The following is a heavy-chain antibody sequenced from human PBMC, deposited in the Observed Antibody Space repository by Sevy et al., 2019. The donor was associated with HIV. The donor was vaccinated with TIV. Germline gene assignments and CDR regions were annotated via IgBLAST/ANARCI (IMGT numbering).Heavy chain of an antibody. V-gene: IGHV1-69*06. D-gene: IGHD2-2*01. J-gene: IGHJ3*02. CDR3: ARPRCSSTSCYDFSSAFDI. CDR2: IIPNFGTA. CDR1: GGTFSSYA. Sequence: ASVKVSCKASGGTFSSYAISWVRQAPGQGLEWMGGIIPNFGTANYAQKFQGRVTITADKSTSTASMELSSLRSEDTAVYYCARPRCSSTSCYDFSSAFDIWGQGTMVTVSS.